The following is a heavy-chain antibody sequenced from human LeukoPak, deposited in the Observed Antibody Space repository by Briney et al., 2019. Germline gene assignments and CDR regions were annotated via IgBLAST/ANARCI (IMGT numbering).Heavy chain of an antibody. CDR2: INHSGST. CDR1: GGSFSGYY. Sequence: SETLSLTCAVYGGSFSGYYWSWIRQPPGKGLEWIGEINHSGSTNYNPSLKSRVTISVDTSKNQFSLKLSSVTAADTAVYYCARGDLVVPAASRYNSNYFDYWGQGTLVTVSS. CDR3: ARGDLVVPAASRYNSNYFDY. V-gene: IGHV4-34*01. D-gene: IGHD2-2*01. J-gene: IGHJ4*02.